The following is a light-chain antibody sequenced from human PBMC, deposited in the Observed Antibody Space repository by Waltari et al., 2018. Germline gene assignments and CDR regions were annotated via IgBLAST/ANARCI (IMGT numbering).Light chain of an antibody. CDR2: GAS. J-gene: IGKJ1*01. Sequence: EIVMTQSPATLSVSPGERATLSCTARQSISDSLGWYQQRPGQAPRPLIYGASTRATGIPARFSGSGSGTEFTLTISSLQSEDFAVYYCHQYKIWPEAFGQGTKVEIK. CDR3: HQYKIWPEA. V-gene: IGKV3D-15*01. CDR1: QSISDS.